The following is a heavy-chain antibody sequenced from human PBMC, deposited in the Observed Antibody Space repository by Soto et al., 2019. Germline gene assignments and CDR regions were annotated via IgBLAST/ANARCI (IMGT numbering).Heavy chain of an antibody. D-gene: IGHD3-16*01. Sequence: PGGSLRLACVASGVTVSDYAMTWVRQAPGKGLEWVATISATGGNIEYTDSLKGRFTISRDNSKNTLYLQLNGLTSDDTAVHYCAKVAGGLGYFDLWGRGTLVTVSS. V-gene: IGHV3-23*01. CDR3: AKVAGGLGYFDL. J-gene: IGHJ2*01. CDR2: ISATGGNI. CDR1: GVTVSDYA.